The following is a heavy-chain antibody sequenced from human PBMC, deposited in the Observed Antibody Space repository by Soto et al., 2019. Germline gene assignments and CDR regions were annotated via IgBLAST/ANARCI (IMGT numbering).Heavy chain of an antibody. Sequence: DVQLLESGGDLVQPGGSLRLSCAASGFIFSNYAMSWVRQAPGKGLEWVSLIRGSGGPTNYADSVKGRFTVTRDNSKNILLLQMNSLRAEDTAGYYCVIDFRVGYDWTHDWGQGTLVTVSS. J-gene: IGHJ4*02. CDR1: GFIFSNYA. D-gene: IGHD5-12*01. V-gene: IGHV3-23*01. CDR3: VIDFRVGYDWTHD. CDR2: IRGSGGPT.